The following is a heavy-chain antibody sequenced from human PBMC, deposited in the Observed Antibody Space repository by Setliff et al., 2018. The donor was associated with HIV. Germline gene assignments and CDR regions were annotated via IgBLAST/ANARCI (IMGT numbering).Heavy chain of an antibody. D-gene: IGHD3-10*01. V-gene: IGHV1-69*13. J-gene: IGHJ4*02. Sequence: GASVKVSCKASGGTFSNYGFAWVRQAPGQGLEWMGGIIPIFGSADYAQKFQGRVTISADESTSTVYLELSSLTSDDTAMCYCASKGDYYTSKTLDSWGQGTLVTVSS. CDR3: ASKGDYYTSKTLDS. CDR1: GGTFSNYG. CDR2: IIPIFGSA.